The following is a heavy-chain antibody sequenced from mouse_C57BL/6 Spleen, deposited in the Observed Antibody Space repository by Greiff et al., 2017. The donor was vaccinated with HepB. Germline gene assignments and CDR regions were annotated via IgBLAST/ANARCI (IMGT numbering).Heavy chain of an antibody. CDR3: ARWGTAQPFAY. V-gene: IGHV1-82*01. CDR1: GYAFSSSW. Sequence: QVQLKQSGPELVKPGASVKISCKASGYAFSSSWMNWVKQRPGKGLEWIGRIYPGDGDTNYNGKFKGKATLTADKSSSTAYMQLSSLTSEDSAVYFCARWGTAQPFAYWGQGTLVTVSA. J-gene: IGHJ3*01. D-gene: IGHD3-2*02. CDR2: IYPGDGDT.